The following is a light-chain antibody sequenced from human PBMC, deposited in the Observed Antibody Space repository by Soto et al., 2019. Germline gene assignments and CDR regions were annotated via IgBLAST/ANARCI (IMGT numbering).Light chain of an antibody. CDR3: CSYAGSYTLV. CDR1: SSDVGGYNY. V-gene: IGLV2-11*01. CDR2: DVS. Sequence: QSVLTQPCSVSGSPGQSVTISCTGTSSDVGGYNYVSWYQQHPGKAPKLMIYDVSKRPSGVPDRFSGSKSGNTASLTISGLQAEDEAEYYCCSYAGSYTLVFGGGTKLTVL. J-gene: IGLJ3*02.